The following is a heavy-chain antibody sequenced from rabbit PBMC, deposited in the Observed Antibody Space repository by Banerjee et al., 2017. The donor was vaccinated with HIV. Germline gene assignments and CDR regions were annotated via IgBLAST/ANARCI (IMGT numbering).Heavy chain of an antibody. V-gene: IGHV1S45*01. CDR3: ARGDAGYAGSSYATFDL. Sequence: QEQLEESGGDLVKPEGSLTLTCTASGFSFSNGYVMCWVRQAPGKGLEWIACINTISGDTVYATWAKGRFTISKASWTTVTLQMTSLTDADTATYFCARGDAGYAGSSYATFDLWGQGTLSPS. CDR1: GFSFSNGYV. D-gene: IGHD4-2*01. CDR2: INTISGDT. J-gene: IGHJ3*01.